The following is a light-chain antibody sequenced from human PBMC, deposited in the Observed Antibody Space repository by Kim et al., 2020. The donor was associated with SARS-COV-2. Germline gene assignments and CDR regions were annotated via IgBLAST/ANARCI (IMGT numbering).Light chain of an antibody. Sequence: DIQMTQSPSTLSASVGERVTITCRASQGITYWLAWYQQKPGRAPNLLIYKASTLETGVPSRFSGSGSGTEFTLTISSLQPDDFATYYCQQYSDCPCTFGQGTKVDIK. CDR1: QGITYW. V-gene: IGKV1-5*03. CDR2: KAS. J-gene: IGKJ1*01. CDR3: QQYSDCPCT.